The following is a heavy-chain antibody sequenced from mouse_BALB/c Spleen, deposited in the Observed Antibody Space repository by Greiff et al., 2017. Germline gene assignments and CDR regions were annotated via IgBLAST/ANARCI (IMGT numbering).Heavy chain of an antibody. J-gene: IGHJ4*01. CDR2: IDPSDSYT. CDR3: ARRGFTTVGAMDY. D-gene: IGHD1-1*01. CDR1: GYTFTSYW. Sequence: QVQLQQPGAELVKPGASVKLSCMASGYTFTSYWMHWVKQRPGQGLEWIGEIDPSDSYTNYNQKFKGKATLTVDKSSSTAYMQLSSLTSEDSAVYYCARRGFTTVGAMDYWGQGTSVTVSS. V-gene: IGHV1-69*02.